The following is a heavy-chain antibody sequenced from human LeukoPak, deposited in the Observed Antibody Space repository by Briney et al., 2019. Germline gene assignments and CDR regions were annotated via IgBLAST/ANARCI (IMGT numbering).Heavy chain of an antibody. V-gene: IGHV3-30-3*01. Sequence: GSLRLSCAASGFTFSSYAMHWVRQAPGKGLEWVAVISYDGSNKYYADSVKGRFTISRDNSKNTLYLQMNSLRAEDTAIYYCAKVGYSSSPRGAFDIWGQGTMVTVSS. D-gene: IGHD6-6*01. CDR1: GFTFSSYA. CDR3: AKVGYSSSPRGAFDI. CDR2: ISYDGSNK. J-gene: IGHJ3*02.